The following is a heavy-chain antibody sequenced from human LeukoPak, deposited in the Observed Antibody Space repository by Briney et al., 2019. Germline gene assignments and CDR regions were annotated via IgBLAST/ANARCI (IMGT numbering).Heavy chain of an antibody. V-gene: IGHV3-30*18. CDR3: AKDRRGGYQLLFVDF. J-gene: IGHJ4*02. D-gene: IGHD2-2*01. CDR1: EFTFSNYG. CDR2: ISFDGSNT. Sequence: GRSLRPSCAASEFTFSNYGMHSARQAPGNWLEWLPVISFDGSNTYYTDCVKGRFTISRDNSKNTLYLPMNSLRAEDTAVYYCAKDRRGGYQLLFVDFWGQGTLVTVSS.